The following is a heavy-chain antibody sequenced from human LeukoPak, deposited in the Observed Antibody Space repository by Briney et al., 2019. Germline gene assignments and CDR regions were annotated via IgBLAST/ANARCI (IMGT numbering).Heavy chain of an antibody. CDR1: GGSISTYL. V-gene: IGHV4-59*13. D-gene: IGHD3-10*01. CDR2: IYSSGST. J-gene: IGHJ4*02. CDR3: ARARYGSGSYAFDY. Sequence: PSETLSLTCTVSGGSISTYLWNWIRQPPRKELEWIGYIYSSGSTNYNPSLKSRVTISVDTSTNQFSLKLTSVTAADTAVYYCARARYGSGSYAFDYWGQGTLLTVSS.